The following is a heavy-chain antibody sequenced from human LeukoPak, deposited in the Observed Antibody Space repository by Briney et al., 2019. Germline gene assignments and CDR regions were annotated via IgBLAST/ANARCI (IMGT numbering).Heavy chain of an antibody. CDR1: GFTFSRYS. CDR3: ANLPL. CDR2: ISYDGSNK. V-gene: IGHV3-30*18. J-gene: IGHJ4*02. Sequence: GGSLRLSCAASGFTFSRYSMNWVRQAPGKGLEWVAVISYDGSNKYYADSVKGRFTISRDNSKNTLYLQMNSLRPEDAAVYYCANLPLWGQGTLVTVSS.